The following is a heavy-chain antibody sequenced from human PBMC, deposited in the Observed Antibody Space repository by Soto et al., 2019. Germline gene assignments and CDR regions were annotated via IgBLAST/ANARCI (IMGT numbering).Heavy chain of an antibody. CDR3: ARLIAPAAIDVFDF. CDR1: GFTFSSYA. Sequence: GGSLRLSCAASGFTFSSYAMNWVRQAPGRGLEWLAYISSSSHLIYYADSVRGRFTISRDNAKKSLYLQMNSLRAEDTAVYYCARLIAPAAIDVFDFWGQGTMVTVSS. D-gene: IGHD2-2*01. CDR2: ISSSSHLI. J-gene: IGHJ3*01. V-gene: IGHV3-48*04.